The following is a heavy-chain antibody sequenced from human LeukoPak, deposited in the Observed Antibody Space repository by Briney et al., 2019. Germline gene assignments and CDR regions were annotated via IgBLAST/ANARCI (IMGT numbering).Heavy chain of an antibody. J-gene: IGHJ4*02. Sequence: SETLSLTCTVSGGSISSYYWSWIRQPPGKGLEWIGYAYYSGTTNYNPSLKSRVTISVDTSKNQFSLKLNSVTAADTAVYYCARNVYSGSFYFDSWGQGALVTVSS. D-gene: IGHD6-13*01. CDR2: AYYSGTT. V-gene: IGHV4-59*01. CDR3: ARNVYSGSFYFDS. CDR1: GGSISSYY.